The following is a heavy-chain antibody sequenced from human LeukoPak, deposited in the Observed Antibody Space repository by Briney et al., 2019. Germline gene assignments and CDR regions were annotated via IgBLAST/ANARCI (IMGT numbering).Heavy chain of an antibody. D-gene: IGHD5-18*01. V-gene: IGHV4-39*07. CDR1: GGSISSSSYY. J-gene: IGHJ4*02. CDR3: ARDVQLWYVFDY. CDR2: IYYSGST. Sequence: SETLSLTCTVSGGSISSSSYYWGWIRQPPGKGREGIGSIYYSGSTYYNPSLKSRVTISVDTSKNQFSLKLSSVTAADTAVYYCARDVQLWYVFDYWGQGTLVTVSS.